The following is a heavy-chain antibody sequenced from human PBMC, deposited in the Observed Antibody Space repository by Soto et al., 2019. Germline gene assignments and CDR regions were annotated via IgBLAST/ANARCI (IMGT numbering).Heavy chain of an antibody. CDR1: GGSISSSSYY. V-gene: IGHV4-39*01. CDR2: IYYSGST. J-gene: IGHJ4*02. CDR3: ARHRPHLATMGDHFDY. Sequence: SETPSLTCTVSGGSISSSSYYWGWIRQPPGKGLEWIGSIYYSGSTYYNPSLKSRVTISVDTSKNQFSLKLSSVTAADTAVYYCARHRPHLATMGDHFDYWGQGTLVTVSS. D-gene: IGHD5-12*01.